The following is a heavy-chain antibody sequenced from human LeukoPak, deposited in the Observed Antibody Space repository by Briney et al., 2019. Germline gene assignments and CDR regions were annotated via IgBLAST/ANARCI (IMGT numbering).Heavy chain of an antibody. Sequence: VASVKVSCTASGGTFSSYAISWVRQAPGQGLEWMGRIIPILGIANYAQKFQGRVTITADKSTSTAYMELSSLRSEDTAVYYCASQGATSSSWYHSYFDYWGQGTLVTVSS. CDR1: GGTFSSYA. D-gene: IGHD6-13*01. CDR2: IIPILGIA. CDR3: ASQGATSSSWYHSYFDY. V-gene: IGHV1-69*04. J-gene: IGHJ4*02.